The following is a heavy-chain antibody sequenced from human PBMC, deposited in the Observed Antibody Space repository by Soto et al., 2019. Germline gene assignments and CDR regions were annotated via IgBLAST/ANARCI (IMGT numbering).Heavy chain of an antibody. CDR3: ARDSPFSSGLSEFDY. J-gene: IGHJ4*02. CDR1: GFTFTIFA. Sequence: PGGSLRLSCAASGFTFTIFAMHWVRQAPGKGLEWVALISYDGNNKYYADSVKGRFTISRDNSKNTLYLQMNSLRTEDTALYYCARDSPFSSGLSEFDYWGQGALVTVSS. V-gene: IGHV3-30-3*01. D-gene: IGHD6-19*01. CDR2: ISYDGNNK.